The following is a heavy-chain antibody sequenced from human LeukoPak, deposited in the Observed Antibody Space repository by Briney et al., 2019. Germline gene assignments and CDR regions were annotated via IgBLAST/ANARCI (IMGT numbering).Heavy chain of an antibody. D-gene: IGHD1-26*01. V-gene: IGHV5-51*01. Sequence: GESLKISCKGSGYSFTSYWIGWVRQMPGKGLEWVGIIYPSDSDTRYSPSFQGQVTISADKSISTAYLQWSSLKASDTAMYYCARQLRRWELLPSDAFDIWAKGQWSPSLQ. CDR1: GYSFTSYW. CDR2: IYPSDSDT. CDR3: ARQLRRWELLPSDAFDI. J-gene: IGHJ3*02.